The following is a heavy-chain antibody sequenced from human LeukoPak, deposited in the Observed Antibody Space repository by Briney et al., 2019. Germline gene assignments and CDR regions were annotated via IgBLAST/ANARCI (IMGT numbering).Heavy chain of an antibody. CDR2: ISGSGGST. CDR3: AKVAITGTTLYYYYYGMDV. J-gene: IGHJ6*02. V-gene: IGHV3-23*01. D-gene: IGHD1-7*01. Sequence: PGGSLRLSCAAFGFTFSSYAMSWVRQAPGKGLEWVSAISGSGGSTYYADSAKGRFTISRDNSKNTLYLQMNSLRAEDTAVYYCAKVAITGTTLYYYYYGMDVWGQGTTVTVSS. CDR1: GFTFSSYA.